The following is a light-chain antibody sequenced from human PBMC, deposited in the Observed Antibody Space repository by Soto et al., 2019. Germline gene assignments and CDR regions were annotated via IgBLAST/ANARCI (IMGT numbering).Light chain of an antibody. CDR1: TGAVTSGHY. Sequence: QAVGTQEPSLTVSPGGTVTLTCGSSTGAVTSGHYPYWFQQKPGQAPRTLICDATNKHSWTPARFSGSLLGGKAALTLSGAQPEDEAEYYCLLSYSGARVFGGGTKLTVL. CDR3: LLSYSGARV. J-gene: IGLJ3*02. V-gene: IGLV7-46*01. CDR2: DAT.